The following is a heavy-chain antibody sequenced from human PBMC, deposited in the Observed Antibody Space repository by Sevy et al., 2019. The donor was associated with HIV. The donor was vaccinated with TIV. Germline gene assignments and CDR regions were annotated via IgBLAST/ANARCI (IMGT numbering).Heavy chain of an antibody. CDR2: ISGSGGST. V-gene: IGHV3-23*01. Sequence: GGSLRLSCAASGFTFSSYAMSWVRQAPGKGLEWVSAISGSGGSTYYADSVKGRFTISRDNSKNTLYLQMNSLRAEDTAVYYCAKEYYYYSGGSVGAFDIWGQGTMVTVSS. D-gene: IGHD3-22*01. CDR3: AKEYYYYSGGSVGAFDI. CDR1: GFTFSSYA. J-gene: IGHJ3*02.